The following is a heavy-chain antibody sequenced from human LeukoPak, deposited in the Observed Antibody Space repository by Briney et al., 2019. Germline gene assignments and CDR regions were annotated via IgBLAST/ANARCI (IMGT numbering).Heavy chain of an antibody. D-gene: IGHD6-13*01. CDR3: ASSPAIAAAGTNWFDP. CDR2: IYTSGST. J-gene: IGHJ5*02. CDR1: GGSISSYY. V-gene: IGHV4-4*09. Sequence: SETLSLTCTVSGGSISSYYWSWIRQPPGKGLEWIGYIYTSGSTNYNPSLKSRVTISVDTSKNQFSLKLSSETAADTAVYYCASSPAIAAAGTNWFDPWGQGTLVTVSS.